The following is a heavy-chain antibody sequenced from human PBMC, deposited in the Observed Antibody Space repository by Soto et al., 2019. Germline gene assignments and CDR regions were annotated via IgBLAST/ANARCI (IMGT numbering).Heavy chain of an antibody. CDR3: ARGGFYDSSAYYYVNFAFDI. D-gene: IGHD3-22*01. Sequence: ASVKVSCKASGYTFTNFGISWVRQAPGQGLEWMGWISAYNGNTNYAQIFQGRVTMTTDTSTSTAYMELRSLRSDDTALYYCARGGFYDSSAYYYVNFAFDIWGQGTMVTVSS. CDR2: ISAYNGNT. J-gene: IGHJ3*02. CDR1: GYTFTNFG. V-gene: IGHV1-18*01.